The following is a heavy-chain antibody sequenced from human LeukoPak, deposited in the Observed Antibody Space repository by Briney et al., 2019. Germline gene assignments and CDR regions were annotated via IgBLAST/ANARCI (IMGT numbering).Heavy chain of an antibody. J-gene: IGHJ6*02. CDR2: IIPILGIA. V-gene: IGHV1-69*04. CDR3: ARLVVRGVDYYYGMDV. Sequence: SVKVSCKASGGTFSSYAISWVRQAPGQGLEWIGMIIPILGIANYAQKFQGRVTITADKSTSTAYMELSSLRSEDTAVYYCARLVVRGVDYYYGMDVWGQRTTVTVSS. CDR1: GGTFSSYA. D-gene: IGHD3-10*01.